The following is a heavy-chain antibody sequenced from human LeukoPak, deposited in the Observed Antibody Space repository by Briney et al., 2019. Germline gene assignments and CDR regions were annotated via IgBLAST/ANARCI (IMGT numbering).Heavy chain of an antibody. CDR3: ASRLTDYGSGSYYRAFDI. Sequence: SVKVSCKASGGTFSSYAISCVRQAPGQGLEWMGGIIPIFGTANYAQKFQGRVTITADESTSTAYMELSSLRSEDTAVYYCASRLTDYGSGSYYRAFDIWGQGTMVTVSS. D-gene: IGHD3-10*01. CDR2: IIPIFGTA. CDR1: GGTFSSYA. V-gene: IGHV1-69*13. J-gene: IGHJ3*02.